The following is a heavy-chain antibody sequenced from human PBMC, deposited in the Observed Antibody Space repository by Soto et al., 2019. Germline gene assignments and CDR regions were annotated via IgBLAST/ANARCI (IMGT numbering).Heavy chain of an antibody. CDR3: ARNSGNTPNHYSLDD. J-gene: IGHJ6*04. CDR2: IDPGNGGT. V-gene: IGHV1-2*04. D-gene: IGHD1-26*01. CDR1: GYTFSDYY. Sequence: QVQLVQSEAAVKKPGASVKVSCKASGYTFSDYYLHWVRQAPGQGLEWMGWIDPGNGGTNYAQKFQGWVTMTRDTSITTAYMELSRLTFDDTAVYFCARNSGNTPNHYSLDDWGKGTTVIVS.